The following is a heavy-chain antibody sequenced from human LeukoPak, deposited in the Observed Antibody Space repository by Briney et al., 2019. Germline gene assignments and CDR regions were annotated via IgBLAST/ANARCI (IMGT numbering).Heavy chain of an antibody. Sequence: PSETLSLTCTVSGDSMSNFCWLWIRQSAGKGLEWIGRIYTSGTTNYNPSLGSRVTMSIDTSNNQFSLKLKSVTAADTAIYYCAREYDRGSNDYWGQGTLVTVSS. V-gene: IGHV4-4*07. CDR1: GDSMSNFC. CDR2: IYTSGTT. J-gene: IGHJ4*02. CDR3: AREYDRGSNDY. D-gene: IGHD1-14*01.